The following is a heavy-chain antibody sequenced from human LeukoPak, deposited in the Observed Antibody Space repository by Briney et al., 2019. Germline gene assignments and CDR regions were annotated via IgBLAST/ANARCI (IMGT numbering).Heavy chain of an antibody. V-gene: IGHV1-18*01. Sequence: ASVKVSCKASGYTFTNYVINWVRQAPGQGLEWMGWISAYDGNTNYLQKLQGRVTMTTDTSTSTAYMELRSLRSDDTAVYYCARVCSGGSCYSSFDHWGQGTLVTVSS. CDR1: GYTFTNYV. D-gene: IGHD2-15*01. J-gene: IGHJ4*02. CDR2: ISAYDGNT. CDR3: ARVCSGGSCYSSFDH.